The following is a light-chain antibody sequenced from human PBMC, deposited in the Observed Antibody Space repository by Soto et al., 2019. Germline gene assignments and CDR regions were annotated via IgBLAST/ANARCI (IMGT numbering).Light chain of an antibody. V-gene: IGKV1-39*01. J-gene: IGKJ4*01. CDR3: QQTYSAPPT. CDR2: AAS. CDR1: QSISGY. Sequence: DIQMTQSPSSLSASVGDRVTLTCRASQSISGYLNWYQQKPGKAPKLLIFAASSLQSGVPSRFTGSGSGTDFTLTISSXQPEDFATYHCQQTYSAPPTFGGGTTVDIK.